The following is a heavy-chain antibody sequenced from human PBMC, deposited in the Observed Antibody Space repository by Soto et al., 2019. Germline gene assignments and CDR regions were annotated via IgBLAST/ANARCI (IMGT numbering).Heavy chain of an antibody. CDR3: ARRSVAAAGTISYFDY. CDR2: IYWDDDK. Sequence: SGPTLVNPTQTLTLTCTFSGFSLSTSGVGVGWIRQPPGKALEWHALIYWDDDKRYSPSLKSRLTITKDTSKNQVVLTMTNMDPVDTATYYCARRSVAAAGTISYFDYRGKGTLGTVAS. V-gene: IGHV2-5*02. D-gene: IGHD6-13*01. CDR1: GFSLSTSGVG. J-gene: IGHJ4*02.